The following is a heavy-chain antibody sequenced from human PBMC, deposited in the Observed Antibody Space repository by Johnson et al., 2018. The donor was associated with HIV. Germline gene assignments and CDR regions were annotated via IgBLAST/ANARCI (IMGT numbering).Heavy chain of an antibody. Sequence: VQLVESGGGLVQPGGSLRLSCAASGLTVSTNDINWVRQAPGKGLEWVAIIFSGGSTYYADSVMGRFTVSRDNAKNSLYLQMNSLRAEDTAVYYCARSVNAGRPFDIWGQGTLVTVSS. J-gene: IGHJ3*02. V-gene: IGHV3-66*01. CDR3: ARSVNAGRPFDI. CDR1: GLTVSTND. D-gene: IGHD2-8*01. CDR2: IFSGGST.